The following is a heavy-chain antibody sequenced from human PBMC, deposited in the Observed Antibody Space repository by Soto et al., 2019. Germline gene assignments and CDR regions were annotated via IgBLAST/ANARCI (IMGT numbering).Heavy chain of an antibody. D-gene: IGHD3-22*01. J-gene: IGHJ4*02. CDR3: ARXHRGRYYYDSSGLALGY. Sequence: GAPVKVSCKASGYTFTGCYMHWVRQAPGQGLEWMGWINPNSGGTNYAQKFQGRVTMTRDTSISTAYMELSRLRSDDTAVYYCARXHRGRYYYDSSGLALGYWGQGTLVTVSS. CDR1: GYTFTGCY. V-gene: IGHV1-2*02. CDR2: INPNSGGT.